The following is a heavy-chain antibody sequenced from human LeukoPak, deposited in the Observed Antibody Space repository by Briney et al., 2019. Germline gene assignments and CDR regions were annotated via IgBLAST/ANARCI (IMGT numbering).Heavy chain of an antibody. CDR1: GFTFSSYA. Sequence: PGGSLRLSCAASGFTFSSYAMSWVRQAPGKGLEWVSSISSSSSYIYYADSVKGRFTISRDNAKNSLYLQMNSLRAEDTAVYYCASWMGDSSSWIRPDYDYWGQGTLVTVSS. CDR3: ASWMGDSSSWIRPDYDY. J-gene: IGHJ4*02. CDR2: ISSSSSYI. V-gene: IGHV3-21*01. D-gene: IGHD6-13*01.